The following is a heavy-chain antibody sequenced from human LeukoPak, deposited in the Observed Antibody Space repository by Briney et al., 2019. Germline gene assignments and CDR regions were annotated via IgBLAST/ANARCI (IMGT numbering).Heavy chain of an antibody. CDR2: IWYDGSNK. CDR3: AKEPKTCITIFSPPYYYYYGMDV. CDR1: GFTFSSYG. D-gene: IGHD3-9*01. Sequence: PGGSLRLSCAASGFTFSSYGMHWVRQAPGKGLEWVAVIWYDGSNKYYADSVKGRFTISRDNSKNTLYLQMNSLRAEDTAVYYCAKEPKTCITIFSPPYYYYYGMDVWGQGTTVTVSS. J-gene: IGHJ6*02. V-gene: IGHV3-30*02.